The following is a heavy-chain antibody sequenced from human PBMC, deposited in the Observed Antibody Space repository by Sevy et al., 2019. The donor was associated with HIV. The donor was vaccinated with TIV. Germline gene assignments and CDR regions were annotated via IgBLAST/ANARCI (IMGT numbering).Heavy chain of an antibody. Sequence: GGSLRLSCAASGFTFSSYDMHWVRQATGKGLEWVSAIGTAGDTYYPGSVKGRFTISRENAKNSLYLQMNSLRAGDTAVYYCARGGRSVVVPAAHYYYYGMDVWGQWTTVTVSS. CDR2: IGTAGDT. D-gene: IGHD2-2*01. V-gene: IGHV3-13*01. CDR3: ARGGRSVVVPAAHYYYYGMDV. J-gene: IGHJ6*02. CDR1: GFTFSSYD.